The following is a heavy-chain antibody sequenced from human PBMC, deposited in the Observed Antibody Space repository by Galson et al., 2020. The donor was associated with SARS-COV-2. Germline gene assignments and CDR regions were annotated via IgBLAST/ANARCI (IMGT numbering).Heavy chain of an antibody. CDR3: ARDPL. J-gene: IGHJ3*01. Sequence: GESLKISCAASGFSINTYWMHWARQAPGKGLVWVSRINGDSSITSYADSVKGRFTISRDNAKKTVYLEMTSLRVEDTAVYYCARDPLWGQGTMVTVSS. V-gene: IGHV3-74*01. CDR1: GFSINTYW. CDR2: INGDSSIT.